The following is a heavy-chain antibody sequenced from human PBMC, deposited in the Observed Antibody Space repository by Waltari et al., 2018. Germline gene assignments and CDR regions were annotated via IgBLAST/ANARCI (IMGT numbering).Heavy chain of an antibody. CDR3: ARGIAGLRHGMDV. CDR2: IITSFGTA. J-gene: IGHJ6*02. Sequence: QVQLVQSGAAVKKPGSSVKVSCKASGGTFSSYAISWVRRAPGQGLEWMGGIITSFGTANYAQKFQGRVTMTTDESTSTAYMELSSLRSEDTAVYYCARGIAGLRHGMDVWGQGTTVTVSS. CDR1: GGTFSSYA. V-gene: IGHV1-69*05. D-gene: IGHD1-26*01.